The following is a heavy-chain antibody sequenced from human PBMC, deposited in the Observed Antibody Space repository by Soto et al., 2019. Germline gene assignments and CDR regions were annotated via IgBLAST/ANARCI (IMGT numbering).Heavy chain of an antibody. CDR3: VKDDGGYPSTAPH. CDR1: GITISNYP. Sequence: EVQLLESGGGLVQPGGSLRLSWAASGITISNYPMSWVRQAPGKGLDWVSGISGSGDRTYYADSAKGRFTISKDISRNSMSLQLDSLGVEDTAVYFCVKDDGGYPSTAPHWGQGTLVTVSS. CDR2: ISGSGDRT. V-gene: IGHV3-23*01. J-gene: IGHJ4*02. D-gene: IGHD3-22*01.